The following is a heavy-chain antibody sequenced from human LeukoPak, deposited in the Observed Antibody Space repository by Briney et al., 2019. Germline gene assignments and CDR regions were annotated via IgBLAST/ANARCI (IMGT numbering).Heavy chain of an antibody. CDR3: ARVQSLDHYYYYGMDV. V-gene: IGHV3-66*01. D-gene: IGHD5-24*01. Sequence: PGGSLRLSCAASGFTVSSNYMSWVRQAPGKGLEWVSVIYSGGSTYYADSVKGRFTISRDNSKNTLYLQMNSLRAEDTAVYYCARVQSLDHYYYYGMDVWGQGTTVTVSS. J-gene: IGHJ6*02. CDR2: IYSGGST. CDR1: GFTVSSNY.